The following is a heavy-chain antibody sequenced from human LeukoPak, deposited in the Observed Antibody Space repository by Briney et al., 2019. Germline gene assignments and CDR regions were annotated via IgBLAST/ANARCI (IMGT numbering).Heavy chain of an antibody. CDR2: IKDDGRDK. J-gene: IGHJ4*02. CDR1: GFTFSSSW. Sequence: GGSLRLSCAASGFTFSSSWMTWVRQAPGKGLEWVASIKDDGRDKYYVDSVKGRFTISRDNAKNSAFLQMNSLRAEDTAVYYCARDPGRGFDYWGQGVLVTVSS. D-gene: IGHD1-26*01. V-gene: IGHV3-7*01. CDR3: ARDPGRGFDY.